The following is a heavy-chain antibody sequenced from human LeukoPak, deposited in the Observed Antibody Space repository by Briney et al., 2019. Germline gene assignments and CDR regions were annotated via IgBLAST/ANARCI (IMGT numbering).Heavy chain of an antibody. D-gene: IGHD1-26*01. Sequence: PGGSLRLSCAASGFTLSSYGIHWVRQAPGKGLEWVALISYDGSKKDFADSVKGRFTISRDNSKNTLYLQMNSLRAEDTAVYYCAKSPGSGSYYDYFDYWGQGTLVTVSS. CDR3: AKSPGSGSYYDYFDY. CDR2: ISYDGSKK. CDR1: GFTLSSYG. V-gene: IGHV3-30*18. J-gene: IGHJ4*02.